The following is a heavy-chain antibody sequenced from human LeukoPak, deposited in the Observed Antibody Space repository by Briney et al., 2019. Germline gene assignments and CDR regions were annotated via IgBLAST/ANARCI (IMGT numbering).Heavy chain of an antibody. CDR2: ISGSGDNT. J-gene: IGHJ4*02. V-gene: IGHV3-23*01. CDR1: GFSFSSYA. CDR3: AKRSGYTTGWFFDF. Sequence: PGGSLRLSCAASGFSFSSYAMSWVRQAPGKGLEWVSSISGSGDNTYYAEPARGRFTISRDNSKNTLFLQMNSLRAEDTAVFYCAKRSGYTTGWFFDFWGQGTLVTVSS. D-gene: IGHD6-19*01.